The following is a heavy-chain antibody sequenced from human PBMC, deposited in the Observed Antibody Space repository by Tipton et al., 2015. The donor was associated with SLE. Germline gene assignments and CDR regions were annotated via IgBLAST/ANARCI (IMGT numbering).Heavy chain of an antibody. CDR2: INYSGST. Sequence: TLSLTCAVYGGSFSGYYWSWIRQPPGKGLEWIGEINYSGSTNYNPSLKSRLTISVDTSKNQFSLNLSSVTAADTAVYYCALSGSVWCVPGGQRTLDTVSS. CDR3: ALSGSVWCVP. D-gene: IGHD3-10*01. V-gene: IGHV4-34*01. CDR1: GGSFSGYY. J-gene: IGHJ5*02.